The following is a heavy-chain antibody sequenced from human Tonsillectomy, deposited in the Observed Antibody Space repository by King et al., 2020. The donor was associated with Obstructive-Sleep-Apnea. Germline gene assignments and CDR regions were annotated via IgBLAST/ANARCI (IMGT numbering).Heavy chain of an antibody. CDR1: GFSFSDYY. CDR2: ISDSGNTI. V-gene: IGHV3-11*01. Sequence: VQLVESGGGLVKPGGSLRLSCAASGFSFSDYYMTWIRQAPGKGLEWVSYISDSGNTIHYVDSVKGRFTISRDNAKNSLYLQMNSLRTEDTAVYYCARLKVDYGVFDGFDIWGQGTIVSVSS. CDR3: ARLKVDYGVFDGFDI. D-gene: IGHD4-17*01. J-gene: IGHJ3*02.